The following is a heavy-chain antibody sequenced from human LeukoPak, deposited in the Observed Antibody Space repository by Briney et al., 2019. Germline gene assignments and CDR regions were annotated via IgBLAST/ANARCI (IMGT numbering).Heavy chain of an antibody. V-gene: IGHV5-51*01. CDR1: GYSFTSYW. CDR2: IYPGDSDT. Sequence: GESLKISCKGSGYSFTSYWIGWVRQMPGKGLEWMGIIYPGDSDTRYSPSFQGQVTISADKSISTAYLQWSSLKASDTAMYYCARQRRYCSSTSCSTYIDYWGQGTLVTVSS. D-gene: IGHD2-2*01. J-gene: IGHJ4*02. CDR3: ARQRRYCSSTSCSTYIDY.